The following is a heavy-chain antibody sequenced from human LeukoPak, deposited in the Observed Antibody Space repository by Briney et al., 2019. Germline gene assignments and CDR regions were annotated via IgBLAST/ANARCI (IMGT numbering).Heavy chain of an antibody. D-gene: IGHD1-1*01. CDR2: IYTSGST. CDR3: ARRWYSWHDHAFDI. J-gene: IGHJ3*02. V-gene: IGHV4-4*09. Sequence: SETLSLTCNVSGGPISSYYWGWIPQPPGKGLEWIGYIYTSGSTNYNPSLKSRVAISVDTSKNQFSLTLSSVTAADTAVYYCARRWYSWHDHAFDIWGQGTMVTVSS. CDR1: GGPISSYY.